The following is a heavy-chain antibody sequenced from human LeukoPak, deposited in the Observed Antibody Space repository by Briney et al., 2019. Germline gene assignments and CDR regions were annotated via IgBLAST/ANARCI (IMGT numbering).Heavy chain of an antibody. CDR1: GGTFSSYA. Sequence: SSVKVSCKASGGTFSSYAISLVRQAPGQGLEWMGGIIPIFGTANYAQKFQRRVTITTDESTSTAYMELSSLRSEDTAVYYCARVPSSGWYYFDYWGQGTLVTVSS. J-gene: IGHJ4*02. D-gene: IGHD6-19*01. CDR3: ARVPSSGWYYFDY. CDR2: IIPIFGTA. V-gene: IGHV1-69*05.